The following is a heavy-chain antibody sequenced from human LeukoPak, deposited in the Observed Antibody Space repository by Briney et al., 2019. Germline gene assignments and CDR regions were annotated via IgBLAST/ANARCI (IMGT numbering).Heavy chain of an antibody. CDR3: AKDLGDIAAAGIFDY. CDR1: GFTFSRYT. Sequence: GGSLRLSCAASGFTFSRYTMTWVRQAPGKGLEWVAVISYDGSNKYYADSVKGRFTISRDNSKNTLYLQMNSLRAEDTAVYYCAKDLGDIAAAGIFDYWGQGTLVTVSS. J-gene: IGHJ4*02. D-gene: IGHD6-13*01. CDR2: ISYDGSNK. V-gene: IGHV3-30*18.